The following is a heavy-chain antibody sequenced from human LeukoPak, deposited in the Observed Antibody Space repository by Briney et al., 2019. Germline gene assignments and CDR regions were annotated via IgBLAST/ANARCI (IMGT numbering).Heavy chain of an antibody. CDR3: AREVSYYDFWSGYYLDYYYYMDV. Sequence: PGGSLRLSCAASGFTFSSYSMNWVRQAPGKGLEWVSYISSSSTIYYADSVKGRFTISRDNAKNSLYLQMNSLRAEDTAVYYCAREVSYYDFWSGYYLDYYYYMDVWGKGTTVTVSS. V-gene: IGHV3-48*01. CDR1: GFTFSSYS. CDR2: ISSSSTI. D-gene: IGHD3-3*01. J-gene: IGHJ6*03.